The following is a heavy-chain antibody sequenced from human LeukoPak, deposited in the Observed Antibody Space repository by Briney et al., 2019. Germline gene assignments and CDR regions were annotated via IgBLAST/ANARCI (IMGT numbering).Heavy chain of an antibody. CDR3: ARKAVGDTTDLDY. V-gene: IGHV3-23*01. CDR2: ITKNGGST. D-gene: IGHD1-26*01. J-gene: IGHJ4*02. Sequence: GGSLRLSCAASGFTFSSYTMTWVRQGPGEGLHYVSSITKNGGSTYYADSAEGRFTISRDNSKNRLYLQMNSLRAEDTAVYYCARKAVGDTTDLDYWGQGTLVIVSS. CDR1: GFTFSSYT.